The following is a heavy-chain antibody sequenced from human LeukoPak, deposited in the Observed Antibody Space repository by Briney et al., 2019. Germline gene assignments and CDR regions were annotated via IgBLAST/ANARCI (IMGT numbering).Heavy chain of an antibody. CDR3: ARRWRNAFDI. CDR1: GFTFSTYG. CDR2: ISSSSSYI. J-gene: IGHJ3*02. V-gene: IGHV3-21*01. D-gene: IGHD3-3*01. Sequence: GGSLRLSCAASGFTFSTYGMSWVRQAPGKGLEWVSSISSSSSYIYYADSVKGRFTISRDNAKNSLYLQMNSLRAEDTAVYYCARRWRNAFDIWGQGTMVTVSS.